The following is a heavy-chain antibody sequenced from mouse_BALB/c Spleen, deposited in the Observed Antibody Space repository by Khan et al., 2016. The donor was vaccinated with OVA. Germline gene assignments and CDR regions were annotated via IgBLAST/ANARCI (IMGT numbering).Heavy chain of an antibody. CDR1: GYTFTSYV. CDR2: IYPFNDDT. D-gene: IGHD2-14*01. J-gene: IGHJ2*01. Sequence: VQLQQSGPELVKPGASVKMSCTASGYTFTSYVIHWVKQKPGQGLDWIGYIYPFNDDTKYNEKFKGKATLTSDKSSSTAYMEFSSLTSEDSAVYYCARNYGYDFYFDSWGQGTTLTVSS. CDR3: ARNYGYDFYFDS. V-gene: IGHV1S136*01.